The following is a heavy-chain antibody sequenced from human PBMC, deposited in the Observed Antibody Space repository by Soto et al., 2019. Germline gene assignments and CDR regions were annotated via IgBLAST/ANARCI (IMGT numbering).Heavy chain of an antibody. CDR2: INHSGST. D-gene: IGHD6-19*01. CDR1: GGSFSGYD. CDR3: ARLGLVRRGAFDI. V-gene: IGHV4-34*01. J-gene: IGHJ3*02. Sequence: SETLSLTCAVYGGSFSGYDWSWIRQPPGKGLEWIGEINHSGSTNYNPSLKSRVTISVDTSKNQFSLKLSSVTAADTAVYYCARLGLVRRGAFDIWGQGTMVTVSS.